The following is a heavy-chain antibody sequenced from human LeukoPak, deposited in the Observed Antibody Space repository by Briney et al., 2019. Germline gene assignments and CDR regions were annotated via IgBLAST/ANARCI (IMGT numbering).Heavy chain of an antibody. Sequence: GASVKVSCKASGNTFTAYHMYWVRQAPGQGLEWMGWINPNSGGTKSAQKFQGRVTMTRDTSISTAYMELSRLISDDTAVYYCARAGYYATSGPDYWGQGTLVTVSS. J-gene: IGHJ4*02. D-gene: IGHD3-22*01. CDR2: INPNSGGT. V-gene: IGHV1-2*02. CDR3: ARAGYYATSGPDY. CDR1: GNTFTAYH.